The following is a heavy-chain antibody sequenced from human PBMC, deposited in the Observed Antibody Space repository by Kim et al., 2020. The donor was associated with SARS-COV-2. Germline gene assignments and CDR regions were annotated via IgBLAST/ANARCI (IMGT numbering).Heavy chain of an antibody. D-gene: IGHD4-17*01. CDR2: INPSGGST. CDR3: ARSTTVVTPVMIRGAFDI. V-gene: IGHV1-46*01. Sequence: ASVKVSCKASGYTFTSDDMHWLRQAPGQGLEWMGIINPSGGSTSYAQKFEGRVTMTRDTSTSTVYMELSSLRSEVTAVYYCARSTTVVTPVMIRGAFDIW. CDR1: GYTFTSDD. J-gene: IGHJ3*02.